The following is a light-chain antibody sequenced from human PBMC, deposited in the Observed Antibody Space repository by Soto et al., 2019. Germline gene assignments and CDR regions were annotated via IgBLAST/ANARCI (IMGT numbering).Light chain of an antibody. J-gene: IGKJ1*01. CDR3: QHYGYSLWT. CDR2: GVS. CDR1: QSLTSSY. Sequence: EIALTQSPGTLSLSPGETATLSCRASQSLTSSYLAWYQQRPGQAPSLLIYGVSSRATGIPDRFSGSGSGTDFTLTITRLEPEDFAVYYCQHYGYSLWTFGQGTKVDIK. V-gene: IGKV3-20*01.